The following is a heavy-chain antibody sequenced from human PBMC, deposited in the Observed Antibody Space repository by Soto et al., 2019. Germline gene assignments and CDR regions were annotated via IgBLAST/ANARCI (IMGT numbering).Heavy chain of an antibody. D-gene: IGHD2-2*01. CDR3: ARAPRWAYCSSSSCYGGIFDY. CDR1: GFTFSDYY. Sequence: GGSLRLSCAASGFTFSDYYMSWIRQAPGKGLEWISYISSSSSYTNYADSVKGRFTISRDNAKNSLYLQMNSLRAEDTALYYCARAPRWAYCSSSSCYGGIFDYWGQGTLVNVSS. J-gene: IGHJ4*02. V-gene: IGHV3-11*05. CDR2: ISSSSSYT.